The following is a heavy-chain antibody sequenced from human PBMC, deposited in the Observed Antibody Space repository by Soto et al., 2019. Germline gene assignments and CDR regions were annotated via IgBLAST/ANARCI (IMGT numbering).Heavy chain of an antibody. CDR2: ISAYNGNT. J-gene: IGHJ4*02. V-gene: IGHV1-18*01. D-gene: IGHD6-19*01. CDR1: GGTFSNDI. Sequence: VKVSCKTSGGTFSNDIITWVRQAPGQGLEWMGWISAYNGNTNYAQKLQGRVTMTTDTSTSTAYMELRSLRSDDTAVYYCARDYIAVAHYFDYWGQGTLVTVSS. CDR3: ARDYIAVAHYFDY.